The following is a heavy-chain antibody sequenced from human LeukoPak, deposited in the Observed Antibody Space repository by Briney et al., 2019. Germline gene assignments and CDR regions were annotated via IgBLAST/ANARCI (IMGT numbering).Heavy chain of an antibody. J-gene: IGHJ4*02. CDR1: GYTFTSYA. D-gene: IGHD3-22*01. CDR2: INAGIGNT. CDR3: ARDYYDSSGPFDS. Sequence: ASVKVSCKASGYTFTSYAMHWVRQAPGQRLEWMGWINAGIGNTRYSQDFQGRVTITRDTSASTAYMELSSRRSEDIAVYSCARDYYDSSGPFDSWGEGTLVTVSS. V-gene: IGHV1-3*03.